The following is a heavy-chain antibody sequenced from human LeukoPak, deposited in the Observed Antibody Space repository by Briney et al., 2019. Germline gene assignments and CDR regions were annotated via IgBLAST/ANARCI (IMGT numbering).Heavy chain of an antibody. V-gene: IGHV3-48*02. CDR3: AKSYNGYESKPDY. J-gene: IGHJ4*02. CDR1: GFTFSSYS. Sequence: GSLRLSCAASGFTFSSYSMNWVRQAPGKGLEWVSYISSSSSTIYYADSVKGRFTISRDNAKNSLYLQMNSLRDEDTAVYYCAKSYNGYESKPDYWGQGTLVTVSS. D-gene: IGHD5-12*01. CDR2: ISSSSSTI.